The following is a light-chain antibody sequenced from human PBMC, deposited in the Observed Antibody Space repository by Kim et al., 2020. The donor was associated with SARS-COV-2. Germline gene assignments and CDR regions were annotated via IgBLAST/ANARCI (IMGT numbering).Light chain of an antibody. Sequence: AIQLTQSPSSLSASVGDRVTITCRASRGIDSDLAWYQQRPGKPPKLLISDASTLESGVPSRFSGSGSETHFTLTITSLQPEDFATYYCQQFHDYPPLSFGGGTKVDTK. V-gene: IGKV1D-13*01. J-gene: IGKJ4*01. CDR2: DAS. CDR3: QQFHDYPPLS. CDR1: RGIDSD.